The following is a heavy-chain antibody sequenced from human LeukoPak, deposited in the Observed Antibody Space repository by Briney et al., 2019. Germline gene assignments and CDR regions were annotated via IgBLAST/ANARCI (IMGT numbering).Heavy chain of an antibody. D-gene: IGHD3-10*01. CDR2: ISGDGSNT. V-gene: IGHV3-23*01. Sequence: PGGSLRLSCAASGFTFSSFAMNWVRQAPGKGLEWVSGISGDGSNTYYADSVKGRFTISRDHSKNTVYLQMSDLRADDTAVYYCAKDSGGSGSFLFVNWGQGTLVTVSS. CDR3: AKDSGGSGSFLFVN. CDR1: GFTFSSFA. J-gene: IGHJ4*02.